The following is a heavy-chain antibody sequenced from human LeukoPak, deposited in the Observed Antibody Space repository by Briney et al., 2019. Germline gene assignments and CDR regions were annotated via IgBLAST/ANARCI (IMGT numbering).Heavy chain of an antibody. Sequence: PSETLSLTCTVSGVSISSYYWSWLRQPPGKGLEWIGYIYYSGSTNYNPSLKSRVTISVDTSKNQFSLKLSSVTAADTAVYYCASYPGWSNYYFDYWGQGTLVTVSS. CDR2: IYYSGST. J-gene: IGHJ4*02. CDR1: GVSISSYY. V-gene: IGHV4-59*01. CDR3: ASYPGWSNYYFDY. D-gene: IGHD2-15*01.